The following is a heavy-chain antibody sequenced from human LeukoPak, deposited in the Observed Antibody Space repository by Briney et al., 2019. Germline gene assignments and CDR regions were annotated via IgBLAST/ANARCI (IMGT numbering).Heavy chain of an antibody. D-gene: IGHD3-16*02. J-gene: IGHJ4*02. CDR1: GFTFTSFD. CDR3: ARETRGGTYRYNFLDY. CDR2: ISASGTVM. Sequence: GGSLRLSCAASGFTFTSFDMTWVRQAPGKGLEWLSYISASGTVMYYADSVRGRFTVSRDNAQNSLHLHLSSLRAEDTAVYYCARETRGGTYRYNFLDYWGLGTLVTVSS. V-gene: IGHV3-48*03.